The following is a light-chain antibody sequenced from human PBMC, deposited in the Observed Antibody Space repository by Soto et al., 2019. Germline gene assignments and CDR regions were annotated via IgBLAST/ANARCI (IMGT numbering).Light chain of an antibody. CDR2: GAS. J-gene: IGKJ1*01. CDR3: HQYGSSPGT. Sequence: EIVLTQSPGTLSLSPGERATLSCRASQSVTSNYLAWYQQKPGQAPRLLIFGASIRDTGIPDSFSGSGSGTDFTLTINRLEPEDFAVYYCHQYGSSPGTFGQGTKVEIK. CDR1: QSVTSNY. V-gene: IGKV3-20*01.